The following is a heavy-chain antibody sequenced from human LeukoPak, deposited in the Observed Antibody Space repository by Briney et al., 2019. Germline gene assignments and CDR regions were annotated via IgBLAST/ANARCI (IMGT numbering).Heavy chain of an antibody. V-gene: IGHV4-59*01. J-gene: IGHJ4*02. CDR2: IYYSGST. Sequence: SETLSLTCTVSGGSISSYYWSWIRQPPGKGLEWIGYIYYSGSTNYNPSLKSRVTISVDTSKNQFSLKLSSVTAADTAVYYCARDHGDYSFAYWGQGTLVTVSS. D-gene: IGHD4-17*01. CDR1: GGSISSYY. CDR3: ARDHGDYSFAY.